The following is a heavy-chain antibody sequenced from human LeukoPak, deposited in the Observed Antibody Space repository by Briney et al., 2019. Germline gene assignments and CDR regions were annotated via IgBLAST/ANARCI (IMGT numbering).Heavy chain of an antibody. Sequence: PGGSLRLSCAASGFTFCNYAMHWVRQAPGKGLEWVADISYDGSNKYYADSVKGRFTISRDNAKNTLCLQMNSLRAEDTAVYCCERDLNGVSYYYYSYMDVWGKETTVTVSS. CDR2: ISYDGSNK. J-gene: IGHJ6*03. D-gene: IGHD2-8*01. V-gene: IGHV3-30*01. CDR3: ERDLNGVSYYYYSYMDV. CDR1: GFTFCNYA.